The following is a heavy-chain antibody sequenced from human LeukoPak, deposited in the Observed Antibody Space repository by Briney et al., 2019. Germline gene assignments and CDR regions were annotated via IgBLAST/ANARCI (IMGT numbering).Heavy chain of an antibody. CDR1: GFTFSSFG. D-gene: IGHD3-22*01. J-gene: IGHJ4*02. V-gene: IGHV3-33*01. CDR3: TTNYYDSSGYYYSSTD. Sequence: GRSLRLSCAASGFTFSSFGMHWVRQAPGKGLEWVAVIWYDGSNKYYADSVKGRFTISRDNSKNTLYLQMNSLKTEDTAVYYCTTNYYDSSGYYYSSTDWGQGTLVTVSS. CDR2: IWYDGSNK.